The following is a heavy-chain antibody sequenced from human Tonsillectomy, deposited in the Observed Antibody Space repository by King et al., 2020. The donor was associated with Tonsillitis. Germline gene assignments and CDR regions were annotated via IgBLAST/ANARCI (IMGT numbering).Heavy chain of an antibody. CDR2: IYTSGST. CDR3: AREDYGDYGDY. V-gene: IGHV4-61*02. J-gene: IGHJ4*02. D-gene: IGHD4-17*01. CDR1: GGSISSGSHY. Sequence: QVQLQESGPGLVKPSQTLSLTCTVSGGSISSGSHYWSWIRQPAGKGLEWIGRIYTSGSTDYNPSLKSRVTMSVYTSKNQFSLRLSSVTAADTAVYYCAREDYGDYGDYWGQGILVTVSS.